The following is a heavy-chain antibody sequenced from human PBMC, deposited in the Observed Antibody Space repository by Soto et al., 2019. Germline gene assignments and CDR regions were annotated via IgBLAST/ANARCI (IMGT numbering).Heavy chain of an antibody. D-gene: IGHD2-21*01. CDR2: MYYSGST. V-gene: IGHV4-38-2*02. CDR1: GGSIRSGYY. Sequence: PSETLSLTCTVSGGSIRSGYYWGWFRQPPGKGLEWIGSMYYSGSTYYNPSLKSRVTISVDTSKIQFSLNLSSVTAADTAVYYCARVIAKVFDYWGQGILVTVSS. J-gene: IGHJ4*02. CDR3: ARVIAKVFDY.